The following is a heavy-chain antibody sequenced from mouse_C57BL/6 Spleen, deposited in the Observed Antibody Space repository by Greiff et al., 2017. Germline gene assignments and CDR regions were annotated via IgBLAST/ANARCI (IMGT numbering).Heavy chain of an antibody. CDR2: IDPETGGT. J-gene: IGHJ3*01. CDR1: GYTFTDYE. Sequence: LVESGAELVRPGASVTLSCKASGYTFTDYEMHWVKQTPVHGLEWIGAIDPETGGTAYNQKFKGKAILTADKSSSTAYMELRSLTSEDSAVYYCTNLLLRWGFAYWGQGTLVTVSA. V-gene: IGHV1-15*01. CDR3: TNLLLRWGFAY. D-gene: IGHD1-1*01.